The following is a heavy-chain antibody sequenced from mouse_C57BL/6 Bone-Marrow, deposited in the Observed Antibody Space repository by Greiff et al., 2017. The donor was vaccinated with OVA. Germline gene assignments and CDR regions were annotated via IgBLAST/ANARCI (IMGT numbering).Heavy chain of an antibody. CDR3: ARETAQEDCFDY. CDR1: GYTFTGYW. Sequence: QVQLKQSGAELMKPGASVKLSCKATGYTFTGYWIEWVKQRPGHGLEWIGEILPGSGSTNYNEQFKGKATFTADTSSNPAYMQLSSLTTEDSAIYYCARETAQEDCFDYWGQGTTLTVSS. J-gene: IGHJ2*01. D-gene: IGHD3-2*02. V-gene: IGHV1-9*01. CDR2: ILPGSGST.